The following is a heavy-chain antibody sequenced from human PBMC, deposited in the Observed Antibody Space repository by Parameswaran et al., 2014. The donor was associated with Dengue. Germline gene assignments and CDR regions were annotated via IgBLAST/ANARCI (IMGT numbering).Heavy chain of an antibody. Sequence: WIRQPPGKGLEWVSLISGDGGSTYYADSVKGRFTISRDNSKNSLYLQMNSLRTEDTALYYCAKDSGLYGGNPQGFFDYWGQGTLVTVSS. D-gene: IGHD4-23*01. CDR3: AKDSGLYGGNPQGFFDY. CDR2: ISGDGGST. J-gene: IGHJ4*02. V-gene: IGHV3-43*02.